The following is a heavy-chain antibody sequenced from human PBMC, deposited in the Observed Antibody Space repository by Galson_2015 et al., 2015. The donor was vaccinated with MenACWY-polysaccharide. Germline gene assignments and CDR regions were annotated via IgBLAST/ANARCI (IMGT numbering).Heavy chain of an antibody. CDR3: ARPKEDSSGYYQDAFDG. J-gene: IGHJ3*01. V-gene: IGHV3-53*01. CDR2: IYGAGTA. CDR1: GFTVSRAS. D-gene: IGHD3-22*01. Sequence: SLRLSCAASGFTVSRASLNWVRQAPGKGLEWVSGIYGAGTASYADSVKGRCTISRDNSKNTVDLQINGLRVEDTAVYYCARPKEDSSGYYQDAFDGWGQGTVVTVSS.